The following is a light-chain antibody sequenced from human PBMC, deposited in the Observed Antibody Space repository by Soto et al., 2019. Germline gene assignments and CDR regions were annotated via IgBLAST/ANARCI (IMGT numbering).Light chain of an antibody. Sequence: QSALTQPVSVSGSPGQSITISCTGTSGDVGGYDYVSWYQQHPGKAPKLMIYDVSNRPSGVSNRFSGSKSGNTASLTIFGLQADDEADYYCSSYTSSSSFVFGTGTKVTVL. CDR2: DVS. CDR1: SGDVGGYDY. CDR3: SSYTSSSSFV. V-gene: IGLV2-14*03. J-gene: IGLJ1*01.